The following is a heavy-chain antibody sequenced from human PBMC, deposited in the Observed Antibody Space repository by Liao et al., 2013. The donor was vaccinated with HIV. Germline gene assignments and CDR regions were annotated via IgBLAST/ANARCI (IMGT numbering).Heavy chain of an antibody. CDR3: ATHPGPLVGATGGPFDY. CDR1: GGYISSGSYY. J-gene: IGHJ4*02. Sequence: QVQLQESGPGLVKPSQTLSLTCSVSGGYISSGSYYWSWIRQPAGKGLEWLGRIYTSGSTNYNPSLKSRVTMSVDTSKNQFSLKLSSVTAADTAVYYCATHPGPLVGATGGPFDYWGQGTLVTVSS. V-gene: IGHV4-61*02. CDR2: IYTSGST. D-gene: IGHD1-26*01.